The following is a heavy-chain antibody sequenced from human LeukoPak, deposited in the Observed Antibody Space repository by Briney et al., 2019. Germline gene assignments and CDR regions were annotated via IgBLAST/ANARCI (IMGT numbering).Heavy chain of an antibody. V-gene: IGHV4-39*01. Sequence: SETLSLTCTVSGGSISSSSYYWGWIRQPPGKGLEWIGSIYYSGSTYYNPSLKSRVTISVDTSKNQFSLKLSSVTAADTAVYYCARSGDGYTPGYWGQGTLVTVSS. CDR2: IYYSGST. CDR3: ARSGDGYTPGY. CDR1: GGSISSSSYY. D-gene: IGHD5-24*01. J-gene: IGHJ4*02.